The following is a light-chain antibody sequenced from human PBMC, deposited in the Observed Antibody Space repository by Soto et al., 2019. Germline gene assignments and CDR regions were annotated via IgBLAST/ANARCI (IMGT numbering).Light chain of an antibody. CDR3: QQYYSYPQT. CDR2: AAS. V-gene: IGKV1-8*01. CDR1: QGISSY. J-gene: IGKJ1*01. Sequence: AIRMPQSPSSLSASTGDRVTITCRASQGISSYLAWYQQKPGKAPKLLIYAASTLQSGVPSRFSGSGSGTDFTLTISCLQSEDFATYYCQQYYSYPQTFGQGTMV.